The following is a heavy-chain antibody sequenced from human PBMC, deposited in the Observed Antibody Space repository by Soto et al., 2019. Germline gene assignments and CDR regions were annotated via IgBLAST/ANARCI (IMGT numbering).Heavy chain of an antibody. CDR3: ARDPQSGSQKLYFDF. Sequence: VQLVESGGGLVQPGGSLRLSCAASGFTFSGYSMNWVRQAPGKGLEWVSYIGSSSGTIYYADSVKGRFTVSRDNAKKSLYLQLNSLRDEDTAVYYCARDPQSGSQKLYFDFWGQGTLVTVSS. CDR2: IGSSSGTI. J-gene: IGHJ4*02. V-gene: IGHV3-48*02. D-gene: IGHD1-26*01. CDR1: GFTFSGYS.